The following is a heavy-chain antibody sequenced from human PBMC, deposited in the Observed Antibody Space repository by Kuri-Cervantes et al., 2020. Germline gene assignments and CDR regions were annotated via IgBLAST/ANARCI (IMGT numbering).Heavy chain of an antibody. CDR1: GFTFSSYS. V-gene: IGHV3-21*01. J-gene: IGHJ3*02. CDR3: ANYDFWSGPDAFDI. Sequence: GGSLRLSCAASGFTFSSYSMNWVRQAPGKGLEWVSSISSSSSYIYYADSVKGRFTISRDNAKNSLYLQMNSLRAEDTAVYYCANYDFWSGPDAFDIWGQGTMVTVSS. CDR2: ISSSSSYI. D-gene: IGHD3-3*01.